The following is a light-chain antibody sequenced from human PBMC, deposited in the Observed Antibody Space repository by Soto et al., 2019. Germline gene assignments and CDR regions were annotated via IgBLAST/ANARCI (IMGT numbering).Light chain of an antibody. V-gene: IGKV1-5*03. Sequence: DIQMTQSPSTLSGSVGDRVTITCRASQTISSWLAWYQQKPGKAPKLLIYKASTLKSGVPSRFSGGGSGTEFTLPISSMPSHDFATYYCKQYNSYSEAYGQQAKVDNK. CDR3: KQYNSYSEA. CDR1: QTISSW. CDR2: KAS. J-gene: IGKJ1*01.